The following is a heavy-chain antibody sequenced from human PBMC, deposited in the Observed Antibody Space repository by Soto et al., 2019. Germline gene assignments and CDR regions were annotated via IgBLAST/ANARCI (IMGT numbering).Heavy chain of an antibody. CDR3: AGEEVWFGEYYGMDV. D-gene: IGHD3-10*01. CDR2: ISGSGGST. J-gene: IGHJ6*02. Sequence: GGSLRLSCAASGFTFSSYAMSWVRQAPGKGLEWVSAISGSGGSTYYADSVKGRFTISRDNSKNTLYLQMNSLRAEDTAVYYCAGEEVWFGEYYGMDVWGQGTTVTVSS. CDR1: GFTFSSYA. V-gene: IGHV3-23*01.